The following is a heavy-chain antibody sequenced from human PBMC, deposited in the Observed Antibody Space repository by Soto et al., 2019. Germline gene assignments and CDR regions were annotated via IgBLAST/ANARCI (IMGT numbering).Heavy chain of an antibody. CDR1: GFTFSSYA. CDR2: ISGSGGST. J-gene: IGHJ4*02. CDR3: AKDPKQWLAADYFDY. D-gene: IGHD6-19*01. V-gene: IGHV3-23*01. Sequence: GGSLRLSCAASGFTFSSYAMSWVRQAPGKGLEWVSAISGSGGSTYYADSVKGRFTISRDNSKNTLYLQMNSLRAEDTAVYYCAKDPKQWLAADYFDYWGQGTLVTVSS.